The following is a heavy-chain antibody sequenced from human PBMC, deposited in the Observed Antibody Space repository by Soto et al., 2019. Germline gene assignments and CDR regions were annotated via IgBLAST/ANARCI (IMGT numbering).Heavy chain of an antibody. CDR1: GGSISSYY. CDR2: IYYSGST. CDR3: ARVPGYYYGSGSYPPYYFDY. J-gene: IGHJ4*02. D-gene: IGHD3-10*01. V-gene: IGHV4-59*01. Sequence: SETLSLTCTVSGGSISSYYWSWIRQPPGKGLKWIGYIYYSGSTNYNPSLKSRVTISVDTSKNQFSLKLSSVTAADTAVYYCARVPGYYYGSGSYPPYYFDYWGQGTLVTVSS.